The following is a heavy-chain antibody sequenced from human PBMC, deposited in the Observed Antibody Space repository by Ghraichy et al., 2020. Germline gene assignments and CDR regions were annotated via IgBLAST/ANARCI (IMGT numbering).Heavy chain of an antibody. CDR2: IYGGGTT. D-gene: IGHD3-22*01. V-gene: IGHV3-53*01. J-gene: IGHJ3*02. CDR1: GFTVSSNY. CDR3: ARGVLVVITRGHAFDI. Sequence: GGSLRLSCAVSGFTVSSNYMTWVRQAPGKGLEWVSVIYGGGTTYYADSVKGRFTISRDNSKNILYLQMNGLRAEDTAVYYCARGVLVVITRGHAFDIWGQVTMVTVSS.